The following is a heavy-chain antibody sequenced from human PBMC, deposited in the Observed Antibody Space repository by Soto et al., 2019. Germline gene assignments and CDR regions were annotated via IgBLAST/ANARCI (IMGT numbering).Heavy chain of an antibody. J-gene: IGHJ4*02. D-gene: IGHD1-20*01. CDR2: VFHTGNT. CDR3: AREQYNWKI. Sequence: SESLSLTCRVSGYSISSYYWTWIRQPPGKGLQWIGYVFHTGNTNYNPSLKSRVTISEDASKNQVSLRLTSVTAADTAVYFCAREQYNWKIWGQGTLVTVS. CDR1: GYSISSYY. V-gene: IGHV4-59*01.